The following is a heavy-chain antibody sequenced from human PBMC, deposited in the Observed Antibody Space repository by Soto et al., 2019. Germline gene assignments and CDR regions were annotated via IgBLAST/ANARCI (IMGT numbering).Heavy chain of an antibody. J-gene: IGHJ2*01. V-gene: IGHV3-13*01. Sequence: GGSLRLSCAASGFTFSDYDMHWVRQTTGKSLEWVAAIHTAGDTYYPGSVKGRFTISREGVKNSLYLQMNSLRAGDTAVYFCARKPRTVGGSTVWYFDLWGPGTLVTVSS. CDR2: IHTAGDT. D-gene: IGHD6-19*01. CDR3: ARKPRTVGGSTVWYFDL. CDR1: GFTFSDYD.